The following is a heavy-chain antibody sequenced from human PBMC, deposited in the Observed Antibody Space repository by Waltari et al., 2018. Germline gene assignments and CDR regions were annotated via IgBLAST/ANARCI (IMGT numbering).Heavy chain of an antibody. Sequence: QVQLQESGPGLVKPSETLSLTCTVSGYSISSGYYWGWIRQPPGKGLEWIGSIYHSGSTYYNPSLKSRVTIAVDTSKNQFSLKLSSVTAADTAVYYCARPYYYDSSGIDAFDIWGQGTMVTVSS. V-gene: IGHV4-38-2*02. D-gene: IGHD3-22*01. J-gene: IGHJ3*02. CDR1: GYSISSGYY. CDR2: IYHSGST. CDR3: ARPYYYDSSGIDAFDI.